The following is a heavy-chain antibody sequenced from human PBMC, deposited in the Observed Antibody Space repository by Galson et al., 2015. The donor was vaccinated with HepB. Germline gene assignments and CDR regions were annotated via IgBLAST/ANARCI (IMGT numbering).Heavy chain of an antibody. J-gene: IGHJ6*03. D-gene: IGHD3-16*01. V-gene: IGHV1-18*01. Sequence: SVKVSCKASGFSFTSYGFTWVRQAPGQGLEWMGWISAYNGDTNYAQNLQGRVTMTTDTSTSTAYMELRSLRSDDTAKYYCARVLGYYYYTDVWGKGTTVTVSS. CDR3: ARVLGYYYYTDV. CDR1: GFSFTSYG. CDR2: ISAYNGDT.